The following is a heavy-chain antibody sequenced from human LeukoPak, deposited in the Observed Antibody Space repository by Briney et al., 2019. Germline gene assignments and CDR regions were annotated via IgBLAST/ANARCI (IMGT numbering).Heavy chain of an antibody. V-gene: IGHV3-23*01. CDR2: ITDSGGDT. CDR1: GFSFSNYA. CDR3: AKGSSGGRPYYFDY. J-gene: IGHJ4*02. D-gene: IGHD6-19*01. Sequence: TGGSLRLSCAASGFSFSNYAMSWVRQAPGEGLEWVSAITDSGGDTYLADSVKGRFTISRDNSKNTLYLQMNGLGGEDTALYYCAKGSSGGRPYYFDYWGQGALVTVSS.